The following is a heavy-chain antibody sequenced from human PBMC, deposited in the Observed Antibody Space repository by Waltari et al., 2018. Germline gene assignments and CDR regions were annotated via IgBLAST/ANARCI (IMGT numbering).Heavy chain of an antibody. Sequence: EVQLVESGGGLVQPGGSLSLSCAACGFTFRSYWMRGVRQAPGKWLVFVSDIKTDGSATNYADSVKGRFTISRDNAKNTLFLQMNSLTAEDTAVYYCARGGYYAMDVWGQGTTVTVSS. V-gene: IGHV3-74*01. CDR1: GFTFRSYW. CDR3: ARGGYYAMDV. D-gene: IGHD3-16*01. J-gene: IGHJ6*02. CDR2: IKTDGSAT.